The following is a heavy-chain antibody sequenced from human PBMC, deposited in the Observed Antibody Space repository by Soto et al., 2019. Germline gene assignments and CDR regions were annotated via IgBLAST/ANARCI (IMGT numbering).Heavy chain of an antibody. CDR3: TTGGVPAAAKGYYYYAMDV. CDR2: IKSKTDGGTS. D-gene: IGHD2-2*01. V-gene: IGHV3-15*07. Sequence: EVQLVESGGGLVKPGVSLRLSCAASGFTFTNAWMNWVRQAPGKGLEWVGRIKSKTDGGTSDYAAPVKGRFTISRKDPRTTLYLEMNSLKAEATAVYYCTTGGVPAAAKGYYYYAMDVWGQGTTVTVSS. J-gene: IGHJ6*02. CDR1: GFTFTNAW.